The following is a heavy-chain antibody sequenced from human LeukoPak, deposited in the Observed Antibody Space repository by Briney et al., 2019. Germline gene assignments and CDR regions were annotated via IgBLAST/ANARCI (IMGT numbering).Heavy chain of an antibody. V-gene: IGHV1-2*02. CDR1: GYTFTGYY. D-gene: IGHD3-22*01. CDR3: ARSEYYYDSSGYYSDY. CDR2: INPNSGGT. Sequence: GASVKVSCKASGYTFTGYYMHWVRQAPGQGLEWMGWINPNSGGTNYAQKLQGRVTMTTDTSTSTAYMELRSLRSDDTAVYYCARSEYYYDSSGYYSDYWGQGTLVTVSS. J-gene: IGHJ4*02.